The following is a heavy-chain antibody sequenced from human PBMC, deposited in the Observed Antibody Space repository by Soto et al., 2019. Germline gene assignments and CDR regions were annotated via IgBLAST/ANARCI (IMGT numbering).Heavy chain of an antibody. J-gene: IGHJ4*02. CDR1: GFTFSDYY. Sequence: GSLRLSCAASGFTFSDYYMSWIRQAPGKGLEWVSYISSSSSYTNYADSVKGRFTISRDNAKNSLYLQMNSLRAEDTAVYYCARESATAAPGFDYWGQGTLVTVSS. D-gene: IGHD2-15*01. CDR2: ISSSSSYT. V-gene: IGHV3-11*06. CDR3: ARESATAAPGFDY.